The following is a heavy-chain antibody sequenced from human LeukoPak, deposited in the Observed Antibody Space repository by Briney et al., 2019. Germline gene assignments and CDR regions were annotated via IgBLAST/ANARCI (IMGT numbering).Heavy chain of an antibody. D-gene: IGHD6-13*01. CDR3: AKDPRLVPTYFDY. Sequence: GGSLRLSCAASGFTFSSYGMHWVRQAPGKGLEWVAFIRYDGSNKYYADSVKGRFTISRDNSKNTLYLQMNSLRAEDTAVYYCAKDPRLVPTYFDYWGQGTLVTVSS. CDR1: GFTFSSYG. V-gene: IGHV3-30*02. J-gene: IGHJ4*02. CDR2: IRYDGSNK.